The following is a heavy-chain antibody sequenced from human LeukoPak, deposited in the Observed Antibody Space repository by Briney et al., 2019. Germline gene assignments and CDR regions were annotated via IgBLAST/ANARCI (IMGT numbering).Heavy chain of an antibody. V-gene: IGHV1-69*04. CDR3: ARGGTYYYMDV. Sequence: ASVTVSCKASGGTFSSYAISWVRQAPGQGLEWMGRIIPILGIANYAQKFQGRVTITADESTSTAYMELSSLRSEDTAVYYCARGGTYYYMDVWGKGTTVTVSS. J-gene: IGHJ6*03. CDR1: GGTFSSYA. D-gene: IGHD3/OR15-3a*01. CDR2: IIPILGIA.